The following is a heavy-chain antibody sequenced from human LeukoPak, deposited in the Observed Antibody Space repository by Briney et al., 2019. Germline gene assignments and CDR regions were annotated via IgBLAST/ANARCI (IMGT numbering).Heavy chain of an antibody. CDR1: GFTFSSYE. CDR3: ARDFGRWFIDY. Sequence: GGSLRLSCAASGFTFSSYEMNWVRQAPGKGLEWVSYISSSGSTIYYADSVKGRFTIFRDNAKNSLYLQMNSLRAEDTAVYYCARDFGRWFIDYWGQGTLVTVSS. CDR2: ISSSGSTI. J-gene: IGHJ4*02. D-gene: IGHD4-23*01. V-gene: IGHV3-48*03.